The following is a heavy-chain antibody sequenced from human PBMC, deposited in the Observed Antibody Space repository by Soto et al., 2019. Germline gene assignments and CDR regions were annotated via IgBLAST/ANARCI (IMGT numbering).Heavy chain of an antibody. D-gene: IGHD3-10*01. CDR3: ASPASDYYGSGSFYY. J-gene: IGHJ4*02. CDR2: IYYSGST. CDR1: GGSISSGDYY. V-gene: IGHV4-30-4*01. Sequence: SETLSLTCTVSGGSISSGDYYWSWIRQPPGKGLEWIGFIYYSGSTYYNPSLKSRVTISVDTSKNQLSLKLSSVTAADTAVYYCASPASDYYGSGSFYYWGQGTLVTVSS.